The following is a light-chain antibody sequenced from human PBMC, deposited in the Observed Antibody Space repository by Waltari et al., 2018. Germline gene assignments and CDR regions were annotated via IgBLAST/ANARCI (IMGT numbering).Light chain of an antibody. J-gene: IGKJ3*01. CDR3: QQSYSAPH. Sequence: DIQMAQSPSSLSASVGDRITITCRASQSINSHLNWYQHKSGKAPKLLIYAASSLQSGVPSRFSGSGSGTYFTLTISSLQPEDFATYYCQQSYSAPHFGPGTKVDIK. V-gene: IGKV1-39*01. CDR1: QSINSH. CDR2: AAS.